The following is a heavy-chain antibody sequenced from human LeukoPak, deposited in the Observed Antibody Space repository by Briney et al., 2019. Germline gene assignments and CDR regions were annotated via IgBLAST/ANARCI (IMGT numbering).Heavy chain of an antibody. Sequence: GESLQISCKGSGYSFTNYWIAWVRQMPGKGLEWMGIIYPGDSDTRYSPSFQGQVTISADGSISTAYLQWSSLKASGTAMYYCARGRYCSSTGCSHFDYWGQGTLVTVSS. J-gene: IGHJ4*02. CDR1: GYSFTNYW. V-gene: IGHV5-51*01. CDR2: IYPGDSDT. CDR3: ARGRYCSSTGCSHFDY. D-gene: IGHD2-2*01.